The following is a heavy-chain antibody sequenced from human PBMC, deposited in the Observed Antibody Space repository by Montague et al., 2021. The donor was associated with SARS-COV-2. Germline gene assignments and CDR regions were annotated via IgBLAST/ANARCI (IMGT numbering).Heavy chain of an antibody. Sequence: CAISGDSVTRKSAAWNGIKKSRSRGIEWQGRTYYRCKWYNDYAVSVKSRITINPDTSKNQISLQLNSVTPEDTAVYYCARTSASSDYWGQGTLVTVSS. CDR2: TYYRCKWYN. J-gene: IGHJ4*02. CDR3: ARTSASSDY. V-gene: IGHV6-1*01. CDR1: GDSVTRKSAA. D-gene: IGHD1-26*01.